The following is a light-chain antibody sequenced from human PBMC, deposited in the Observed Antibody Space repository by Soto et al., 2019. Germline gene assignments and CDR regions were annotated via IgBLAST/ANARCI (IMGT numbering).Light chain of an antibody. V-gene: IGKV3-20*01. CDR3: QQYGSSPPYT. J-gene: IGKJ2*01. CDR1: QSVSSSY. Sequence: EIVLTQSPGILSLSPGERATLSCRASQSVSSSYLAWYQQKPGQAPRLLIYGASNRATGIPDRFSASGSKTNFTLTTSSLEPEDFAVYYCQQYGSSPPYTFGQGTKLEIK. CDR2: GAS.